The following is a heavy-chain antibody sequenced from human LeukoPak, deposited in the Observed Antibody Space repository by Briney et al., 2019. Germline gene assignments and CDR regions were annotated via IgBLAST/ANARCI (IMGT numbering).Heavy chain of an antibody. V-gene: IGHV4-61*05. J-gene: IGHJ6*02. CDR3: ARSDSSAWYPYNAYGLDV. Sequence: SETLSLTCTVSGVSISSKNFFWAWIRQPPGKGLEWIGYIYNSGNTNYDPSLKSRVTISIDTSKNLFSLKVRSVTAADTAVYYCARSDSSAWYPYNAYGLDVWGQGTTVTVSS. CDR2: IYNSGNT. D-gene: IGHD6-19*01. CDR1: GVSISSKNFF.